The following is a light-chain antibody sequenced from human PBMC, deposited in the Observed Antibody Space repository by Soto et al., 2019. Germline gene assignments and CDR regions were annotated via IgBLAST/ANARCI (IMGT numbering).Light chain of an antibody. J-gene: IGLJ1*01. CDR2: DVS. Sequence: QSVLTQPASVSGSPGQSITISRTGTSSDVGGYNYVSWYQQHPGKAPKLRIYDVSNRPSGVSNRFSGSKSGNTASLTISGLQAEDEADYYCSSYTSSSTLYVFGTGTKVTVL. CDR3: SSYTSSSTLYV. V-gene: IGLV2-14*01. CDR1: SSDVGGYNY.